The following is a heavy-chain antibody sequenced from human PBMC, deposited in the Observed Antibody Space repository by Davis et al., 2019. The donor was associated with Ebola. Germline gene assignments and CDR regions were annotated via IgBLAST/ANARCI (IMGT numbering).Heavy chain of an antibody. CDR1: GDSISNSYYY. Sequence: SETLSLTCTVSGDSISNSYYYWGWIRQPPGKGLEWIGSIYYSGSAYYTPSHKSRATISVDTSKSQFSLKLNSVTAADTAVYYCARVGLTGNADFWGQGTLVTVSS. D-gene: IGHD3-9*01. V-gene: IGHV4-39*01. CDR3: ARVGLTGNADF. CDR2: IYYSGSA. J-gene: IGHJ4*02.